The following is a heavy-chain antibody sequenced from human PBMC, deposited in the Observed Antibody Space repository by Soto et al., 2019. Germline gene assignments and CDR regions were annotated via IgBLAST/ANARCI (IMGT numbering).Heavy chain of an antibody. J-gene: IGHJ4*02. Sequence: QVQLVQSGAEVKKPGASVKVSCKTSGYTFTNFGLSWVRQAPGQGLEWMGWISAYNGNTNYAQNFQGRVAMTTDTSPSTAYMELRSLRSDDTAVYYCERGGTPIDYWGQGTLVTVSS. D-gene: IGHD3-16*01. CDR2: ISAYNGNT. CDR1: GYTFTNFG. V-gene: IGHV1-18*01. CDR3: ERGGTPIDY.